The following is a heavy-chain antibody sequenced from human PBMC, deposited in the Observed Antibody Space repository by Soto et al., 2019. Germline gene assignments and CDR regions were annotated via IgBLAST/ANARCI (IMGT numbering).Heavy chain of an antibody. V-gene: IGHV3-30*18. CDR2: ITHYGSNK. J-gene: IGHJ4*02. D-gene: IGHD6-19*01. CDR1: GFTFSSYG. Sequence: GGSLRLSSAASGFTFSSYGMHWVRQAPGKGLEWVAVITHYGSNKYYADSVKGRFTISSDNSKNTLYLQMNSLRAEDTAIYFCAKTLSGITVARFDYWGQGTPVSVSS. CDR3: AKTLSGITVARFDY.